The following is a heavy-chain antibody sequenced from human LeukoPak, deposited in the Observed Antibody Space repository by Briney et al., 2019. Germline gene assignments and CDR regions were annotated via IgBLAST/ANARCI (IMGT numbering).Heavy chain of an antibody. D-gene: IGHD3-10*01. CDR3: ARDRGEWTIGSYYYYYYYMDV. J-gene: IGHJ6*03. CDR2: IWYDGSNK. V-gene: IGHV3-33*01. Sequence: PGGSLRLSCAASGFTFSSYGMHWVRQAPGKGLGWVAVIWYDGSNKYYADSVKGRFTISRDNSKNTLYLQMNSLRAEDTAVYYCARDRGEWTIGSYYYYYYYMDVWGKGTTVTASS. CDR1: GFTFSSYG.